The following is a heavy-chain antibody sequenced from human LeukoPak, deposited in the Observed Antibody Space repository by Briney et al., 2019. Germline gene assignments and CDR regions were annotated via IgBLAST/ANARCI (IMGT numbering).Heavy chain of an antibody. CDR2: ISYDGSNK. J-gene: IGHJ4*02. V-gene: IGHV3-30*18. CDR1: GFTFSNAW. Sequence: GGSLRLSCAASGFTFSNAWMSWVRQAPGKGLEWVAVISYDGSNKYYADSVKGRFTISRDNSKNTLYLQMNSLRAEDTAVYYCAKDVSYCSGGGCYVIVESYFDYWGQGTLVTVSS. D-gene: IGHD2-15*01. CDR3: AKDVSYCSGGGCYVIVESYFDY.